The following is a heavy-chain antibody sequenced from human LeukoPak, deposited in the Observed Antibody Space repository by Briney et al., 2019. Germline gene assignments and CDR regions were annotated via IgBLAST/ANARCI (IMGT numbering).Heavy chain of an antibody. CDR2: VKSKSDGGTT. J-gene: IGHJ4*02. CDR3: ATDWH. CDR1: GFTFSNAW. V-gene: IGHV3-15*01. Sequence: GGSLRLSCAASGFTFSNAWMSWVRQAPGKGLEWVGRVKSKSDGGTTDYAAPVKGRFTISRDDSENMVYLQMNSLNVEDTAVYYCATDWHWGQGTLVTVSS.